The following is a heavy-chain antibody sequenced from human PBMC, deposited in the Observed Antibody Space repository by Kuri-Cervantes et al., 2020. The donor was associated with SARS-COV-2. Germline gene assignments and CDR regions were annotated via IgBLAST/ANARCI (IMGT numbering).Heavy chain of an antibody. CDR3: ARDLILEWLLVSYYYGMDV. CDR2: IKQDGSEK. Sequence: GSLRLSCAASGFTFSSYWMSWVRQAPGKGLEWVANIKQDGSEKYYVDSVKGRFTISRDDAKNSLYLQMNSLRAEDTAVYYCARDLILEWLLVSYYYGMDVWGQGTTVTVSS. CDR1: GFTFSSYW. J-gene: IGHJ6*02. D-gene: IGHD3-3*01. V-gene: IGHV3-7*01.